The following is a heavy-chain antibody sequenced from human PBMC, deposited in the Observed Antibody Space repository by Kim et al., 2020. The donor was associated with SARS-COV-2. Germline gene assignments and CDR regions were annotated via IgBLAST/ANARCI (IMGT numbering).Heavy chain of an antibody. D-gene: IGHD6-13*01. J-gene: IGHJ6*02. Sequence: ASVKVSCKASGYTFTSYAMHWVRQAPGQRLEWMGWINAGNGNTKYSQKFQGRVTITRDTSASTAYMELSSLRSEDTAVYYCARVGAAAGPTPVYYYGMDVWGQGTTVTVSS. V-gene: IGHV1-3*01. CDR1: GYTFTSYA. CDR3: ARVGAAAGPTPVYYYGMDV. CDR2: INAGNGNT.